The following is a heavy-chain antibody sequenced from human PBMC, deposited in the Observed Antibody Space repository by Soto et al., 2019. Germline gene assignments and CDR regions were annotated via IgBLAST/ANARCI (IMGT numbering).Heavy chain of an antibody. CDR2: INGDGSRT. CDR1: GFTFSSYW. D-gene: IGHD1-26*01. V-gene: IGHV3-74*01. CDR3: ARGASGRYYVDY. Sequence: GGSLRLSCAASGFTFSSYWMHWVRQAPGKGLVWVSRINGDGSRTDYADSVRGRFAVSRDNAENTVFLQMNSLRAEDMAVYYCARGASGRYYVDYWGQGSLVTVSS. J-gene: IGHJ4*02.